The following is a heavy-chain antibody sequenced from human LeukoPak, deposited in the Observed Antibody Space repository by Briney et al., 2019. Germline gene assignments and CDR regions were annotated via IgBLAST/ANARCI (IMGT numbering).Heavy chain of an antibody. CDR2: INPSGSTT. D-gene: IGHD1-26*01. CDR3: ASLWERTAY. CDR1: GYTFTSYY. Sequence: ASVKVSCKASGYTFTSYYMHWVRQAPGQGLEWMGKINPSGSTTSYAQKFQGRVTMTTDTSTSTVYMELSSLRSEDTAVYYCASLWERTAYWGQGTLVTVSS. V-gene: IGHV1-46*01. J-gene: IGHJ4*02.